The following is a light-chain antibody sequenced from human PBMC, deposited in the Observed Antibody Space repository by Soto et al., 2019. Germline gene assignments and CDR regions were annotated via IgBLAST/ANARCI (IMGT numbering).Light chain of an antibody. Sequence: DVVMTQSPLSLPVTLGQPASISCRSSQSLLHNGGETFLFWYLQKPGQSPQLLIYEVSNRFSGVPDRFSGSGSGTDFTLEISRVETDDVGIYYCMQSTQLPPTFGQGTRLEIK. CDR3: MQSTQLPPT. J-gene: IGKJ5*01. CDR2: EVS. CDR1: QSLLHNGGETF. V-gene: IGKV2D-29*02.